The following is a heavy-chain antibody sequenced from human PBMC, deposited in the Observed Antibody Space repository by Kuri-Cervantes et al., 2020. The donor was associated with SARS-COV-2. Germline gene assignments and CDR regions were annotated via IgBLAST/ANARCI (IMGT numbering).Heavy chain of an antibody. CDR2: IYHSGST. CDR1: GYSISSGYY. J-gene: IGHJ4*02. V-gene: IGHV4-38-2*01. Sequence: SQTLSLTCAVSGYSISSGYYWGWIRQPPGKGLEWIGSIYHSGSTYHNPSLKSRVTISVDTSKNQFSLKLSSVTAADTAVYYCATQGVRYSIGDWGQGTLVTVSS. D-gene: IGHD6-13*01. CDR3: ATQGVRYSIGD.